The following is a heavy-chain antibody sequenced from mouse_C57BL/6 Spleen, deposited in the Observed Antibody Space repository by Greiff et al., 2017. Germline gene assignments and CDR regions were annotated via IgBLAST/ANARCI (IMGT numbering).Heavy chain of an antibody. J-gene: IGHJ3*01. CDR2: IYPGDGDT. Sequence: QVQLQQSGPELVKPGASVKISCKASGYAFSSSWMNWVKQRPGKGLEWIGRIYPGDGDTNYNGKFKGKATLTADKSSSTAYMQLSSLTSEDSAVYCCARGCYYDYVGFAYWGQGTLVTVSA. CDR3: ARGCYYDYVGFAY. CDR1: GYAFSSSW. D-gene: IGHD2-4*01. V-gene: IGHV1-82*01.